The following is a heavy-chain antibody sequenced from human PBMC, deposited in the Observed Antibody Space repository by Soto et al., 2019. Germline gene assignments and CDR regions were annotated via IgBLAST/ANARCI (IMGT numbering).Heavy chain of an antibody. J-gene: IGHJ4*02. D-gene: IGHD4-17*01. V-gene: IGHV4-59*08. Sequence: SETLSLTCTVSCGSISSDYWSWIRQPPGKGLEWIGYIYYSGSTNYNPSLKSRVTISVDTSKNQFSLKLSSVTAADTAVYYCARRSWGDYGDLYFYYWGQGTLVTVSS. CDR1: CGSISSDY. CDR2: IYYSGST. CDR3: ARRSWGDYGDLYFYY.